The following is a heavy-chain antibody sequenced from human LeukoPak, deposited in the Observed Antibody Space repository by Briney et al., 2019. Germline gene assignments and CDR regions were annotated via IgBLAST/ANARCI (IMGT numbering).Heavy chain of an antibody. CDR1: GFTFSSYG. CDR2: ISYDGSNK. CDR3: AKNRDRGVPTYYYDSSGSSHFDL. V-gene: IGHV3-30*18. Sequence: GGSLRPSCAASGFTFSSYGMHWVRQAPGKGLEWVAVISYDGSNKYYADSVKGRFTISRDNSKNTLYLQMNSLRAEDTAVYYCAKNRDRGVPTYYYDSSGSSHFDLWGRGTLVTVSS. D-gene: IGHD3-22*01. J-gene: IGHJ2*01.